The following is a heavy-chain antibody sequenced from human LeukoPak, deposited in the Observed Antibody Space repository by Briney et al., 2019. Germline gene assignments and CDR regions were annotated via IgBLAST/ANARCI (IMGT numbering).Heavy chain of an antibody. CDR2: ISGSGGST. J-gene: IGHJ3*02. V-gene: IGHV3-23*01. D-gene: IGHD3-22*01. CDR3: AKDRYYYDSSGSNDAFDI. CDR1: GFTFSSYA. Sequence: PGGSLRLSCAASGFTFSSYAMSCGRQAPGKGLEWVSAISGSGGSTYYADSVKGRFTISRDNSKNTLYLQMNSLRAEDTAVYYCAKDRYYYDSSGSNDAFDIWGQGTMVTVSS.